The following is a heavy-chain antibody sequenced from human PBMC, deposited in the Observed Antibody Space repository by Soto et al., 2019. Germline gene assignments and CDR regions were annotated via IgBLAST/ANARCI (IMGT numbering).Heavy chain of an antibody. CDR3: ARGYYYGSGRPTPGGMDV. V-gene: IGHV1-18*01. J-gene: IGHJ6*02. D-gene: IGHD3-10*01. CDR1: GYTFTNYD. CDR2: ISTYTGNT. Sequence: QVHLVQSGAEVKKPGASVKVSCKASGYTFTNYDINWVRQAPGQGLEWMGWISTYTGNTNYAQKRQARVTMTPDTSTSTAYMERRSLRSDDTAVYYCARGYYYGSGRPTPGGMDVWGQGTTVTVSS.